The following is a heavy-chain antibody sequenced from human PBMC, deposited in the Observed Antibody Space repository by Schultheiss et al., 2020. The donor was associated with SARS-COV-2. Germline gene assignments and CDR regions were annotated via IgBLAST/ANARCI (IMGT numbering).Heavy chain of an antibody. V-gene: IGHV3-48*01. CDR2: ISSSSSTI. D-gene: IGHD3-9*01. Sequence: GGSLRLSCAASGFTFSAYTMNWVRQAPGKGLEWVAYISSSSSTIYYADSVKGRLTISRHKAKNSLYLQINSLRAEDTAVYYCARDHVGYYKGTLDYWGQGTLVTVSS. J-gene: IGHJ4*02. CDR3: ARDHVGYYKGTLDY. CDR1: GFTFSAYT.